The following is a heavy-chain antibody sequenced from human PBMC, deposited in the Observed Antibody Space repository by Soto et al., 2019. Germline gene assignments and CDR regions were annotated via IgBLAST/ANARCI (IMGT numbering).Heavy chain of an antibody. J-gene: IGHJ4*02. Sequence: PSETLSLTCAVSGGSISSGGYSWSWIRQPPGKGLEWIGYIYHSGSTYYNPSLKSRVTISVDRSKNQFSLKLSSVTAADTAVYYCARTAEGHGSGSYFDYWGQGTLVTVSS. CDR1: GGSISSGGYS. CDR3: ARTAEGHGSGSYFDY. V-gene: IGHV4-30-2*01. CDR2: IYHSGST. D-gene: IGHD3-10*01.